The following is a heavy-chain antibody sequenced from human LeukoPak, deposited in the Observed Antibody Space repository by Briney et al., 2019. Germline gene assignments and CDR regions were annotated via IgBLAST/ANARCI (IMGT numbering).Heavy chain of an antibody. CDR1: GFTVNTKF. Sequence: PGGSLRLSCAASGFTVNTKFMSWVRQAPGQGLEWVSVIYTDASTYYADSVKGRFTISRDNSKNTLYLQMNRLRAEDTAVYYCAKDWANGDYIDHWGQGTLVTVSS. V-gene: IGHV3-66*02. CDR2: IYTDAST. J-gene: IGHJ4*02. D-gene: IGHD2-8*01. CDR3: AKDWANGDYIDH.